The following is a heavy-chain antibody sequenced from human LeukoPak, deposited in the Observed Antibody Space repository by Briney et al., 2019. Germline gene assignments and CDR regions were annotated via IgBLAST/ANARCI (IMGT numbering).Heavy chain of an antibody. CDR3: ARDDWNYKFTIHSYYYGMDV. CDR2: INAGNGNT. D-gene: IGHD1-7*01. V-gene: IGHV1-3*01. Sequence: GASVKVSCKASGCTFTSYAMHWVRQAPGQRLEWMGWINAGNGNTRYSQKLQGRVTITRDTSANTVYMELSSLRSGDTAVYYCARDDWNYKFTIHSYYYGMDVWGQGTTVTVSS. CDR1: GCTFTSYA. J-gene: IGHJ6*02.